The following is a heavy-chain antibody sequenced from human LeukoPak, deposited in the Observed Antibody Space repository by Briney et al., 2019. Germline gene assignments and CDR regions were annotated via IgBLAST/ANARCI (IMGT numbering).Heavy chain of an antibody. CDR3: ARGITMVRGVYAFGI. V-gene: IGHV3-48*03. D-gene: IGHD3-10*01. Sequence: PGGSLRLSCAASGFTFSSYEMNWVRQAPGKGLEWVSYISSSGSTIYYADSVKGRFTISRDNAKNSLYLQMNSLRAEDTAVYYCARGITMVRGVYAFGIWGQGTMVTVSS. J-gene: IGHJ3*02. CDR2: ISSSGSTI. CDR1: GFTFSSYE.